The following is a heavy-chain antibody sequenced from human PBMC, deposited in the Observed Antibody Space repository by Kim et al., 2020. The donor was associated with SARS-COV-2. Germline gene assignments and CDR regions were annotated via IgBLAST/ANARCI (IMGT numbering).Heavy chain of an antibody. CDR1: GFTFSNAW. CDR2: IKSKTDGGTT. D-gene: IGHD6-13*01. J-gene: IGHJ4*02. CDR3: TTDSFSRMGIYFDY. V-gene: IGHV3-15*01. Sequence: GGSLRLSCAASGFTFSNAWMSWVRQAPGKGLEWVGRIKSKTDGGTTDYAAPVKGRFTISRDDSKNTLYLQMNSLKTEDTAVYYCTTDSFSRMGIYFDYWGQGTLVTVSS.